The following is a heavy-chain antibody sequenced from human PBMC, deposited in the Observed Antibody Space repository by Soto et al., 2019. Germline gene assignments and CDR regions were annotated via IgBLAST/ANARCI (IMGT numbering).Heavy chain of an antibody. J-gene: IGHJ4*02. CDR3: ARDMDGSSWYRVGY. Sequence: QVQLVQSGAEVKQPGASVKVSCKGSGYTFISYGVNWVRQAPGQGREWVGWISGYNGNTKYAQKFQGRVTMTTDTSSSTAYMELRSLRSDDTAVYYCARDMDGSSWYRVGYWGQGTLVTVSS. CDR2: ISGYNGNT. D-gene: IGHD6-13*01. V-gene: IGHV1-18*01. CDR1: GYTFISYG.